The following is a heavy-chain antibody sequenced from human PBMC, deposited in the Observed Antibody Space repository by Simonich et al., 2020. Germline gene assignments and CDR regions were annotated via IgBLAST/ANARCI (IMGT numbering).Heavy chain of an antibody. CDR2: INHSGST. CDR3: ARGEGWKNAFDI. Sequence: QVQLQQWGAGLLKPSETLSLTCAVYGGSFSGYYWSWIRQPPGKGLEWIGEINHSGSTNYNPSLKSRGTISVDTSKNQFSLKLSSVTAADTAVYYCARGEGWKNAFDIWGQGTMVTVSS. V-gene: IGHV4-34*01. D-gene: IGHD1-1*01. CDR1: GGSFSGYY. J-gene: IGHJ3*02.